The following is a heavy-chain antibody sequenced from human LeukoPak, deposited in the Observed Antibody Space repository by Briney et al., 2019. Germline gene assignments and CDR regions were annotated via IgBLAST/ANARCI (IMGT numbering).Heavy chain of an antibody. D-gene: IGHD6-19*01. CDR3: ARAVAGPSSMFH. Sequence: ASVKVSCKASGGTFSSYAISWVRQAPGQGLEWMGGIIPIFGTANYAQKFQGRVTITADESTSTAYMELSSLRSEDTAVYYCARAVAGPSSMFHWGQGTLVTVSS. J-gene: IGHJ4*02. CDR1: GGTFSSYA. V-gene: IGHV1-69*13. CDR2: IIPIFGTA.